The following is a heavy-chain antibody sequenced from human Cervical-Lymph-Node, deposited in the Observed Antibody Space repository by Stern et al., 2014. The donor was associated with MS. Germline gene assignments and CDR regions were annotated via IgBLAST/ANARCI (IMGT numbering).Heavy chain of an antibody. J-gene: IGHJ6*02. D-gene: IGHD6-19*01. V-gene: IGHV1-69*01. CDR1: GGTFNRNA. CDR2: IIPISGKT. Sequence: VQLVESGAEVKKPGSSVKVSCKASGGTFNRNAFSWVRQAPGQGLEWMGGIIPISGKTAYAQKFQARVTLTADESTGTAYMELRSLRSEDTAVFYCAITDSAWDIPYHFYGMDVWGQGTTVTVSS. CDR3: AITDSAWDIPYHFYGMDV.